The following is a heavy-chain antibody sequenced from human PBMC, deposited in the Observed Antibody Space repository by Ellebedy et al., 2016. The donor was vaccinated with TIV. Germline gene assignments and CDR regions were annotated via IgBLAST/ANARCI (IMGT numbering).Heavy chain of an antibody. CDR1: GGSFSGYY. Sequence: MPSETLSLTCAVHGGSFSGYYWSWTRQPPGKGLEWIGEINHSGITNYNPSHKSRVTISVDTSKNQFSLKLSSVTAADTAVYYCARSPRYCSGGSCNYWGQGTLVTVSS. V-gene: IGHV4-34*01. CDR3: ARSPRYCSGGSCNY. J-gene: IGHJ4*02. CDR2: INHSGIT. D-gene: IGHD2-15*01.